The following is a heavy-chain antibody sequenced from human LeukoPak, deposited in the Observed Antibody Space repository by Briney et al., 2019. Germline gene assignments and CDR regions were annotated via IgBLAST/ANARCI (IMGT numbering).Heavy chain of an antibody. Sequence: QPGGSLRLSCAASGFTFSSYEMNWVRQAPGKGLEWVSYISSSGSTIYYADSVKGRFTISRDNAKNSLYLQMNGLRAEDTALYYCARDGSGYDYPHYDYWGQGTLVTVSS. V-gene: IGHV3-48*03. CDR2: ISSSGSTI. CDR3: ARDGSGYDYPHYDY. D-gene: IGHD5-12*01. J-gene: IGHJ4*02. CDR1: GFTFSSYE.